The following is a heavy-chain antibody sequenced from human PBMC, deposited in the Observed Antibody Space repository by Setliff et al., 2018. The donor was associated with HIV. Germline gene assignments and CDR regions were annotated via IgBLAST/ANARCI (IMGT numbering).Heavy chain of an antibody. CDR2: INPNSGGT. V-gene: IGHV1-2*02. CDR1: GFTFTGYY. Sequence: ASVKVSCKASGFTFTGYYMHWVRQAPGQGLEWMGWINPNSGGTNYAQKFQERVTITRDLSTSTAYMELSSLRSEDTAVYYCARVGRNFVATMSADYYYYMDVWGKGTTVTVSS. CDR3: ARVGRNFVATMSADYYYYMDV. D-gene: IGHD5-12*01. J-gene: IGHJ6*03.